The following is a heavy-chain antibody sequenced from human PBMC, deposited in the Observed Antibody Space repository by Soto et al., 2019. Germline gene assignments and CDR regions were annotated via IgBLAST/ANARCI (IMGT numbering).Heavy chain of an antibody. CDR1: GFSLSTSGVG. V-gene: IGHV2-5*02. D-gene: IGHD2-21*01. J-gene: IGHJ6*02. Sequence: SGPTLVNPTQTLTLTCTFSGFSLSTSGVGVGWIRQPPGKALEWLALIYWDDDKRYNPSLKSRLTITKDTSKNQVVLTMTNMDPVDTATYYCVQSRCGGDCLQSYSSHSYYGLDVWGQGTTVTVSS. CDR3: VQSRCGGDCLQSYSSHSYYGLDV. CDR2: IYWDDDK.